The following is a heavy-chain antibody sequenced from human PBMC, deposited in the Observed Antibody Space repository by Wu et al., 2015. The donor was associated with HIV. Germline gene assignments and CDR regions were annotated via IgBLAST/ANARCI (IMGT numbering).Heavy chain of an antibody. CDR3: ARLGYSSSSVEYYYYMDV. J-gene: IGHJ6*03. D-gene: IGHD6-6*01. CDR1: GYTFTGYF. Sequence: QVQLVQSGAEVKKPGASVKVSCKASGYTFTGYFMHWVRQAPGQGLEWMGWINTNSGVTKYARKLQGRVTMTRDTSISTVHMELTRLRPDDTGVYYCARLGYSSSSVEYYYYMDVWGKGTTVTVSS. V-gene: IGHV1-2*02. CDR2: INTNSGVT.